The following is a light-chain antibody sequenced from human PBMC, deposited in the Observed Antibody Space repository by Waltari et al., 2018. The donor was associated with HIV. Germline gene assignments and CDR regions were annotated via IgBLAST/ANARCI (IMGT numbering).Light chain of an antibody. CDR1: QSVSSSY. J-gene: IGKJ2*01. CDR2: GAS. CDR3: QQYNNWPPYT. Sequence: EIVLTQSPGTLSLSPGERATLSCRASQSVSSSYLAWYQQKPGQAPRLLIYGASSRATGIPDRFSGSGSGTDFTLTISSLQPEDCAVYYCQQYNNWPPYTFGQGTKLEIK. V-gene: IGKV3-20*01.